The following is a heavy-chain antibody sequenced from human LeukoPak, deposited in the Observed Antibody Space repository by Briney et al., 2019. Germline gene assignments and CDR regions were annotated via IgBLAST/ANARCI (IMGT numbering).Heavy chain of an antibody. Sequence: SETLSLTCAVSGYSISIGYYWGWIRQPPGKGLEWIGSIYHSGSTYYNPSLKSRVTISVDTSKNQFSLKLSSVTAADTAVYYCARHSPGLGPSRFDPWGQGTLVTVSS. J-gene: IGHJ5*02. CDR1: GYSISIGYY. CDR3: ARHSPGLGPSRFDP. V-gene: IGHV4-38-2*01. D-gene: IGHD3-16*01. CDR2: IYHSGST.